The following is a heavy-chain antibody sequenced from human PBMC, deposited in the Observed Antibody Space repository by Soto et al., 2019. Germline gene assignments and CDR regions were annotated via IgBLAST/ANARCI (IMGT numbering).Heavy chain of an antibody. V-gene: IGHV1-69*12. CDR1: GGTFSSYA. D-gene: IGHD3-10*01. CDR3: ARDGGSGSYYTH. Sequence: QVQLVQSGAEVKKPGSSVKVSCKASGGTFSSYAISWVRQAPGQGLEWMGGIIPIFGTANYAQKFQGRVTITADESTRTAYMELSSVRSEDTAVYYGARDGGSGSYYTHWGQGTMVSVSS. CDR2: IIPIFGTA. J-gene: IGHJ4*02.